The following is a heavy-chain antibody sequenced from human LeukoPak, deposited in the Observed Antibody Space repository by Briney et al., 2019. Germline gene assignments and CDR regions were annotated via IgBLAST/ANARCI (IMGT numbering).Heavy chain of an antibody. D-gene: IGHD3-22*01. CDR1: GYTFTSYG. CDR3: VRGHDSTGYFSY. J-gene: IGHJ4*02. CDR2: INTNTGNP. V-gene: IGHV7-4-1*02. Sequence: ASVKVSFTASGYTFTSYGISWVRQAPGQGLEWMGWINTNTGNPTYAQGFTGRFVFSLDTSVSTTYLQVSSLKAEDTAVYYCVRGHDSTGYFSYWGQGTLVTVSS.